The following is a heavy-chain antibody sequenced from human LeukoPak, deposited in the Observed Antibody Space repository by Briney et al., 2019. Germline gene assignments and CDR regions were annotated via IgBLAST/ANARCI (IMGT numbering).Heavy chain of an antibody. Sequence: SVKVSCRASGGTFSSYAISWVRQAPGQGLEWMGGIIPIFGTANYAQKFQGRVTITADESTSTAYMELSSLRSEDTAVYYCARVGDFWSGYYPRAWFDPWGQGTLVTVSS. CDR2: IIPIFGTA. V-gene: IGHV1-69*13. J-gene: IGHJ5*02. D-gene: IGHD3-3*01. CDR1: GGTFSSYA. CDR3: ARVGDFWSGYYPRAWFDP.